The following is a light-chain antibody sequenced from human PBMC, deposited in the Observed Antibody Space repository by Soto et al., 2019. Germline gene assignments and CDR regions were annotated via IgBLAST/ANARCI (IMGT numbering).Light chain of an antibody. CDR3: LQRSDWRT. CDR1: DGVGRS. Sequence: EFVLTHSPGTLSLSPCERATLSFRASDGVGRSLAWFQQRPGQAPRLLIYDASNRATGIPARFSGSGSGTDFTLTISRLEPEDFAVYYCLQRSDWRTFGRGTKVDNK. CDR2: DAS. J-gene: IGKJ1*01. V-gene: IGKV3-11*01.